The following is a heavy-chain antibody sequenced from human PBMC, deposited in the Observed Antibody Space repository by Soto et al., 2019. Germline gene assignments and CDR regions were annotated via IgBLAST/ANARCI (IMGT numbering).Heavy chain of an antibody. CDR1: GDTTHA. Sequence: QLLLLQSGPEVKKPGSSVKVSCKASGDTTHAITWVRQAPGQGLEWMGGIIPPFETAHYPQKFQDRVTITADKVTNTSYLELNSLVSEDTAVYYCVRSRRHTIFGMVLVSWFDPWGQGTLVTVSS. V-gene: IGHV1-69*06. CDR3: VRSRRHTIFGMVLVSWFDP. D-gene: IGHD3-3*01. J-gene: IGHJ5*02. CDR2: IIPPFETA.